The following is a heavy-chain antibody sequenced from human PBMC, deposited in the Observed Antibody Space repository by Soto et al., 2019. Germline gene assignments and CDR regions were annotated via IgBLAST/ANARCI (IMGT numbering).Heavy chain of an antibody. CDR3: ARDHSFYGSGSYYNLDY. J-gene: IGHJ4*02. CDR1: GGTFSSYA. V-gene: IGHV1-69*01. CDR2: IIPIFGTA. D-gene: IGHD3-10*01. Sequence: QVQLVQSGAEVKKPGSSVKVSCKASGGTFSSYAISWVRQAPGQGLEWMGGIIPIFGTANYAQKFQGRVTITADESTSTADMELSSLSSEDTAVYYCARDHSFYGSGSYYNLDYWGQGTLVTVSS.